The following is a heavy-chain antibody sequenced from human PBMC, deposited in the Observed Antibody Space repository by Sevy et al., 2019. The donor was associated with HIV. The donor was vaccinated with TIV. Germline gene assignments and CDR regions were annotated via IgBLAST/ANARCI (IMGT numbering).Heavy chain of an antibody. D-gene: IGHD3-3*01. CDR2: ISHTSESS. CDR3: AGRRVGDFWSGSVRGPWAGGPLFDY. CDR1: GFTLSSYA. Sequence: GGSLRLSCAASGFTLSSYAMTWVRHSPGKGLEWVSTISHTSESSYYADSVKGRFTISRDNSKNTLYLEMNSLRAEATAVYYCAGRRVGDFWSGSVRGPWAGGPLFDYWGQGTLVTVSS. V-gene: IGHV3-23*01. J-gene: IGHJ4*02.